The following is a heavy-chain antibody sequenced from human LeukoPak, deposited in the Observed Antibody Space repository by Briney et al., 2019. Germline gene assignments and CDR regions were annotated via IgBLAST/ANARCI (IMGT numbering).Heavy chain of an antibody. CDR3: ARSSSTWTRQLDY. Sequence: KPSETLSLNCAVSGGSISTYNWSWIRQPPGKGLEWIGYINDSGSTDYKPSLKSRVTISIDTSKNQFSLKLNSVTAADTAVYYCARSSSTWTRQLDYWGQGTLVTVSS. V-gene: IGHV4-59*01. CDR2: INDSGST. D-gene: IGHD6-13*01. CDR1: GGSISTYN. J-gene: IGHJ4*02.